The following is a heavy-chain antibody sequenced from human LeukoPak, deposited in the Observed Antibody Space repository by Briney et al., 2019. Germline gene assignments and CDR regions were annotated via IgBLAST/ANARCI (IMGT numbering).Heavy chain of an antibody. Sequence: SETLSRTCTVSGGSISSSSYYWGWIRQPPGKGLAWIGSIYYSGSTYYNPSLKSRVTISVDTSKNQFSLKLSSVTAADTAVYYCAREVDTAMVNWFDPWGQGTLVTVSS. CDR3: AREVDTAMVNWFDP. CDR1: GGSISSSSYY. V-gene: IGHV4-39*07. CDR2: IYYSGST. J-gene: IGHJ5*02. D-gene: IGHD5-18*01.